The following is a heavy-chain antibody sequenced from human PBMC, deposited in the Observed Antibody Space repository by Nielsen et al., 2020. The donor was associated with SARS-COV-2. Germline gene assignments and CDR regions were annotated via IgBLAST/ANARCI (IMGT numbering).Heavy chain of an antibody. Sequence: ASVKVSCKASGYTSTIYAISWVRQAPGQGLEWLGWISPYNGNTNYAQKFQGRVTMTSDTSTSTVYMEMRTLRSDDTAVYYCARGFYDSPGYSYFDYWGQGTLVTVSS. J-gene: IGHJ4*02. D-gene: IGHD3-22*01. CDR3: ARGFYDSPGYSYFDY. CDR2: ISPYNGNT. CDR1: GYTSTIYA. V-gene: IGHV1-18*01.